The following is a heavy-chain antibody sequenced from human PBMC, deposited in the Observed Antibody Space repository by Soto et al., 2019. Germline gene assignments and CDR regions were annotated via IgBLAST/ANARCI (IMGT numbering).Heavy chain of an antibody. CDR3: ARESGGATATLDYYYFYMDV. D-gene: IGHD5-12*01. CDR2: INANSGVT. V-gene: IGHV1-2*04. CDR1: GDTFTDYY. J-gene: IGHJ6*03. Sequence: QVQLVQSGAEVKKPGASVTVSCRSSGDTFTDYYMHWVRQAPGQGLEWMGWINANSGVTKYAQKFQGWVTMTRDTSIRTVYMQLSRLRSDDTAVYYCARESGGATATLDYYYFYMDVWGTGTTVTVSS.